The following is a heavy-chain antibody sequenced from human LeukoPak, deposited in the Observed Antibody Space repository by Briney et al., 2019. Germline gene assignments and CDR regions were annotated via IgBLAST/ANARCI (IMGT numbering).Heavy chain of an antibody. CDR3: AKDQSLAVRGVTNKHDY. D-gene: IGHD3-10*01. Sequence: GGSLKLSCEASGFTFNSYSMNWVRQVPGKGLEWVSTISSSSSYIFYADSVKGRFTITRDNAKNSLFLQMNILRAEDTAVYYCAKDQSLAVRGVTNKHDYWGQGTLVTVSS. CDR1: GFTFNSYS. V-gene: IGHV3-21*04. CDR2: ISSSSSYI. J-gene: IGHJ4*02.